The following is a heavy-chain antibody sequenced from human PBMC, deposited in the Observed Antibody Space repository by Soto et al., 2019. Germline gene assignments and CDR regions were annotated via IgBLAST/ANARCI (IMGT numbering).Heavy chain of an antibody. CDR3: ARDQKSGYSYGFGYYYYMDG. J-gene: IGHJ6*03. CDR1: GFTFSSYS. D-gene: IGHD5-18*01. CDR2: ISSSSSTI. Sequence: GGSLRLSCAASGFTFSSYSMNWVRQAPGKGLEWVSYISSSSSTIYYADSVKGRFTISRDNAKNSLYLQMNSLRAEDTAVYYCARDQKSGYSYGFGYYYYMDGWGKGTTVTVSS. V-gene: IGHV3-48*01.